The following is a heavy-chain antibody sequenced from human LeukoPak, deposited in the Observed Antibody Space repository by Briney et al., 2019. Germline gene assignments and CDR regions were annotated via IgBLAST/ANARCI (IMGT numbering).Heavy chain of an antibody. D-gene: IGHD3-3*01. CDR1: GFTFSISS. Sequence: GRSLRLSCAASGFTFSISSFTWGRQAAGMGLLWVSPISSSSSYIYYADSVKGRFTISRDNAKNSLYLQMNSLRAEDTAVYYCARGGLYYDFWSGYYTEGWFDPWGQGTLVTVSS. CDR3: ARGGLYYDFWSGYYTEGWFDP. V-gene: IGHV3-21*01. CDR2: ISSSSSYI. J-gene: IGHJ5*02.